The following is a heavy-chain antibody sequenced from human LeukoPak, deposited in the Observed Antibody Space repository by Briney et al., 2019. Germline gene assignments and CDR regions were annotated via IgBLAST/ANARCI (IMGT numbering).Heavy chain of an antibody. J-gene: IGHJ4*02. D-gene: IGHD3-10*01. CDR1: GFTFDDYA. Sequence: GRSLRLSCAASGFTFDDYALHWVRQAPGKGLEWVSGISWNSGSIGYADSVKGRFTISRDNAKNSLYLQMNSLRTEDMALYYCAKDVYQDYYYGSGSFDYWGQGTLVTVSS. CDR2: ISWNSGSI. CDR3: AKDVYQDYYYGSGSFDY. V-gene: IGHV3-9*03.